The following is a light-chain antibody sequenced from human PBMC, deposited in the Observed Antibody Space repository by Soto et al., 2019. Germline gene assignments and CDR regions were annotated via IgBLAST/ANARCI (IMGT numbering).Light chain of an antibody. V-gene: IGKV3-20*01. CDR2: AAS. CDR3: QQYGSSPRT. J-gene: IGKJ4*01. Sequence: EIVLTQSPGTLSLSPGERATLSCRASQSVTSTHLAWYQQRPGQAPRLLIYAASSRATGIPDRFSGSGSGTDFTLTIRRLEPEDFAVYYCQQYGSSPRTFGGGTKVDIK. CDR1: QSVTSTH.